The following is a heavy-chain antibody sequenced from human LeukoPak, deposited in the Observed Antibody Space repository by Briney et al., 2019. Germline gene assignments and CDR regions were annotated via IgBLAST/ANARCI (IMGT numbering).Heavy chain of an antibody. CDR1: RFTFSNDW. D-gene: IGHD2-15*01. CDR3: AGTWSFDY. CDR2: ISGDGTTT. Sequence: GGSLRLSCAVSRFTFSNDWMHWIRQAPGNGLLWVSRISGDGTTTNYADSVKGRFTISRDNAKNTLYLQMDSLRAEDTAVYYCAGTWSFDYWGQGTLVTVSS. V-gene: IGHV3-74*01. J-gene: IGHJ4*02.